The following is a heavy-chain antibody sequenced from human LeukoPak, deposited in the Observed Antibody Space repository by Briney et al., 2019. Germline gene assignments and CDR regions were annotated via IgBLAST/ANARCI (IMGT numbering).Heavy chain of an antibody. CDR1: GFTFSTYA. Sequence: PGGSLRLSCAASGFTFSTYAMHWVRQAPGKGLEWVAVISYDGSNKYYADSVKGRFTISRDNSKNTLYLQMNSLRAEDTAVYYCARSRPYSSSWYGGVGYYFDYWGQGTLVTVSS. CDR2: ISYDGSNK. J-gene: IGHJ4*02. V-gene: IGHV3-30-3*01. CDR3: ARSRPYSSSWYGGVGYYFDY. D-gene: IGHD6-13*01.